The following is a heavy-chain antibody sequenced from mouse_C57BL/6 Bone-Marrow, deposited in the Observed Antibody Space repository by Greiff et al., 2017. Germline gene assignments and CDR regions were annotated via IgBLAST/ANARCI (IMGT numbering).Heavy chain of an antibody. V-gene: IGHV2-2*01. CDR2: LWSGGST. Sequence: VKLQESGPGLVQPSQSLSITCTVSGFSLTSYGVHWVRQSPGKGLEWLGVLWSGGSTDYNAAFISRLSSSKDNSKSQVFFKMISLQADDTAIYYCARKRYYYYAMDYWGQGTSVTVSS. CDR3: ARKRYYYYAMDY. J-gene: IGHJ4*01. CDR1: GFSLTSYG.